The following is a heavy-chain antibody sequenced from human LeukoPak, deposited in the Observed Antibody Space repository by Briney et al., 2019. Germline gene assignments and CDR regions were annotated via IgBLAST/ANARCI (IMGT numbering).Heavy chain of an antibody. V-gene: IGHV3-48*04. CDR1: GFTFSSYS. D-gene: IGHD3-16*01. Sequence: GGSLRLSCAASGFTFSSYSMNWVRQAPGKGLEWVSYISSSSSTIYYADSVKGRFTISRDNAKNSLYLQMNSLRAEDTAVYYCARDHGGGDYWGQGTLVTVSS. J-gene: IGHJ4*02. CDR2: ISSSSSTI. CDR3: ARDHGGGDY.